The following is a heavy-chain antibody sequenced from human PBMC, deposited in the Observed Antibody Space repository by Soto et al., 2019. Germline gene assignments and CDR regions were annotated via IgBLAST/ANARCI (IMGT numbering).Heavy chain of an antibody. Sequence: QVQLVQSGAEVKKPGSSVKVSCKASGGTFSSYAISWVRQAPGQGLEWMGGIIPIFGTANYAQKFQGRVTITADESTSTAYMDLSSLRAEDMAVYFSASSGGIVSVSAANYYYYGMAVWGQGTTVTVSS. D-gene: IGHD2-2*01. CDR3: ASSGGIVSVSAANYYYYGMAV. CDR1: GGTFSSYA. V-gene: IGHV1-69*12. CDR2: IIPIFGTA. J-gene: IGHJ6*02.